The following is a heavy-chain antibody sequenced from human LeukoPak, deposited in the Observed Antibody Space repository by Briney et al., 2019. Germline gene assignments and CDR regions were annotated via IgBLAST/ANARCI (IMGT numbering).Heavy chain of an antibody. V-gene: IGHV4-38-2*01. CDR1: GYSISSGYY. CDR3: ARGGGDYDSSGYYYSCFDY. D-gene: IGHD3-22*01. Sequence: SETLSLTCAVSGYSISSGYYWGWIRQPPGKGLEWIGSIYHSGSTYYNPSLKSRVTISVDTSKNQFSLKLSSVTAADTAVYYCARGGGDYDSSGYYYSCFDYWGQGTLVTVSS. J-gene: IGHJ4*02. CDR2: IYHSGST.